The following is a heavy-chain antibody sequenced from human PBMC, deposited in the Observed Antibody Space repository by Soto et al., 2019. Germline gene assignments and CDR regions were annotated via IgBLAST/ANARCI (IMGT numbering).Heavy chain of an antibody. V-gene: IGHV4-59*01. CDR2: IYYSGST. Sequence: PSETLSLTCTVSGGSISSYYWSWIRQPPGKGLEWIGYIYYSGSTNYNPSLKSRVTISVDTSKNQFSLKLSSVTAADTAVYYCARDNGRENYYDSSGYWYYFDYWGQATLVTVS. CDR3: ARDNGRENYYDSSGYWYYFDY. D-gene: IGHD3-22*01. J-gene: IGHJ4*02. CDR1: GGSISSYY.